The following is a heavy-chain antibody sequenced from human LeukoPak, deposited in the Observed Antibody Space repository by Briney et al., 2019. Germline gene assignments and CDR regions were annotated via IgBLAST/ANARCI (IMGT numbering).Heavy chain of an antibody. D-gene: IGHD6-19*01. J-gene: IGHJ4*02. Sequence: GRSLRLSCVAAGFTFSDHWMSWVRQAPGRWREWVANIKEVGSDKYYADSMKGRFTTSRDNAKDSLYLQMNSLSAEDTAVYFCARGTYSSGWYPDYFDYWGQGTLVTVSS. CDR3: ARGTYSSGWYPDYFDY. CDR2: IKEVGSDK. CDR1: GFTFSDHW. V-gene: IGHV3-7*03.